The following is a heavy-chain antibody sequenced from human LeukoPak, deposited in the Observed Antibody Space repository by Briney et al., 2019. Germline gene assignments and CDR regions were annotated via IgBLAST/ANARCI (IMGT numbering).Heavy chain of an antibody. V-gene: IGHV3-9*03. CDR3: AKDRGTSDKEPYFDY. CDR2: ISWNSGSI. D-gene: IGHD1-1*01. J-gene: IGHJ4*02. CDR1: GFTFDDYA. Sequence: GGSLRLSCAASGFTFDDYAMHWVRQAPGKGLEWVSGISWNSGSIGYADSVKGRFTISRDNAKNSLYLQMNSLRAEDMALYYCAKDRGTSDKEPYFDYWGQGTLVTVSS.